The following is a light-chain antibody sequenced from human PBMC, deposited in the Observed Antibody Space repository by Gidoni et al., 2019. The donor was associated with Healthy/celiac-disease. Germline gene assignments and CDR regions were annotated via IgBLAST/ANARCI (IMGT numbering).Light chain of an antibody. CDR3: QQYGSSTGT. CDR2: GAS. V-gene: IGKV3-20*01. J-gene: IGKJ1*01. Sequence: IVLTQSPGTLSLSPGERATLSCRASQSVSSSYLACYQLKPGQAPRLLIYGASSRATGIPDRISGSGYGKDFTITISRLEQEDFAVYYYQQYGSSTGTFGQGTKVEIK. CDR1: QSVSSSY.